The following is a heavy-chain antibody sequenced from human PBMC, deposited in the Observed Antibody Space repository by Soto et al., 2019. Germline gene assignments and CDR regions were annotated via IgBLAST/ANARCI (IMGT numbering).Heavy chain of an antibody. CDR2: ISSSGSTI. Sequence: GGSLRLSCAASGFTFSSYEMNWVRQAPGKGREWVSYISSSGSTIYYADSVKGRFTISRDNAKNSLYLQMNSLRAEDTAVYYCAGGMATCDYWGQGTLVTVSS. D-gene: IGHD5-12*01. CDR3: AGGMATCDY. V-gene: IGHV3-48*03. CDR1: GFTFSSYE. J-gene: IGHJ4*02.